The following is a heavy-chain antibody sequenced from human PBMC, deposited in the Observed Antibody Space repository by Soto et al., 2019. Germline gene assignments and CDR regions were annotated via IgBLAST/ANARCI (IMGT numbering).Heavy chain of an antibody. CDR3: AKGGIAVAVFPRYFDS. Sequence: GGSLRLSCEASGFTFSGYAMSWVRQAPGKGLEWVSAISGSGGSTYYADPVKGRFTVSRDNSKNTLYLQLNFLRAEDTAVYYCAKGGIAVAVFPRYFDSWGQGNLVTVSS. CDR2: ISGSGGST. J-gene: IGHJ4*02. CDR1: GFTFSGYA. V-gene: IGHV3-23*01. D-gene: IGHD6-19*01.